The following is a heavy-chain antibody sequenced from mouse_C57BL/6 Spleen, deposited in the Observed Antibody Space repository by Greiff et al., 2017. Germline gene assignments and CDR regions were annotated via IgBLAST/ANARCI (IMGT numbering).Heavy chain of an antibody. CDR1: GFTFSSYA. CDR3: ARAITPYAMDY. J-gene: IGHJ4*01. Sequence: EVMLVESGGGLVKPGGSLKLSCAASGFTFSSYAMSWVRQTPEKRLEWVATISDGGSYTYYPDNVKGRFTISRDNAKNNLYLQMSHLKSEDTARYYCARAITPYAMDYWGQGTSVTVSS. CDR2: ISDGGSYT. D-gene: IGHD1-1*01. V-gene: IGHV5-4*03.